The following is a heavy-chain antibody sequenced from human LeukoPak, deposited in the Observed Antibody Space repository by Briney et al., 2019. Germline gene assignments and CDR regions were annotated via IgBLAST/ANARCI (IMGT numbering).Heavy chain of an antibody. CDR1: GFTFSNYA. D-gene: IGHD6-19*01. Sequence: GGSLRLSCAASGFTFSNYAMNWVRQAPGKGLEWVASISSSSIYIYYADSVKGRFTISRDNSKNTLYLQMNSLRAEDTAIYYCVRVGSGWYGDSWGQGTLVTVSS. V-gene: IGHV3-21*04. J-gene: IGHJ4*02. CDR3: VRVGSGWYGDS. CDR2: ISSSSIYI.